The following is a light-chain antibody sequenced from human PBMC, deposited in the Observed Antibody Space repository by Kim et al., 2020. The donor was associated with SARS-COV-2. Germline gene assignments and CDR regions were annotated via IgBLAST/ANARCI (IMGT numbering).Light chain of an antibody. J-gene: IGKJ2*03. CDR1: QTILYNSNNKNS. V-gene: IGKV4-1*01. CDR3: QQYYSTPYS. Sequence: RATMNCKYSQTILYNSNNKNSLVWYQQKPGLPPRLLIYWASTRQSGVPDRFSGSGSGTDFTLTISSLQAEDVAVYYCQQYYSTPYSFGQGTKLEI. CDR2: WAS.